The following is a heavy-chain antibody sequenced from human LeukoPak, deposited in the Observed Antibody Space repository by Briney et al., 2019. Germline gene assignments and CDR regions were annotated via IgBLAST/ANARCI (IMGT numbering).Heavy chain of an antibody. CDR1: GGPFSGYY. Sequence: SETLSLTCAVSGGPFSGYYWSWVRQPPGKGLEWIGEINHSGSTNYNPSLKSRVTISVNTSKNQFSLKLSSVTAADTAVYYCAKEAGGLFNPWGQGTLVTVSS. J-gene: IGHJ5*02. V-gene: IGHV4-34*01. CDR3: AKEAGGLFNP. CDR2: INHSGST. D-gene: IGHD1-26*01.